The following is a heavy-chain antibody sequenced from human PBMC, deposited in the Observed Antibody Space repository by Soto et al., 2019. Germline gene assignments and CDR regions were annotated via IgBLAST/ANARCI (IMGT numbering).Heavy chain of an antibody. CDR2: ISGTGGST. Sequence: EVQLLESGGGLVQPGGSLRLSCAASGFTFSSYAMSWVRQAPGKGLEWVSAISGTGGSTYYADSVKCRFTISRDNSKSTLYLQMNSLRAEDTAVYYCAKGRVMIGYFAYWGQGTLVTVCS. D-gene: IGHD3-22*01. CDR1: GFTFSSYA. CDR3: AKGRVMIGYFAY. J-gene: IGHJ4*02. V-gene: IGHV3-23*01.